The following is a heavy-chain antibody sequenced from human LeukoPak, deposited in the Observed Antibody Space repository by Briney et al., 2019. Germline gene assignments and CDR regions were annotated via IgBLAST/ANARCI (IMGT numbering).Heavy chain of an antibody. V-gene: IGHV3-7*01. CDR1: GFTFSNYW. J-gene: IGHJ4*02. CDR2: IKFDGSGR. D-gene: IGHD6-6*01. CDR3: ARDYLSSSDY. Sequence: GGSLRLSCAASGFTFSNYWMSWVRQAPGKGLEWVANIKFDGSGRYYVDSVKGRFTISRDNAKNSLYLQMNSLRAEDTAVYYCARDYLSSSDYWGQGTLVTVSS.